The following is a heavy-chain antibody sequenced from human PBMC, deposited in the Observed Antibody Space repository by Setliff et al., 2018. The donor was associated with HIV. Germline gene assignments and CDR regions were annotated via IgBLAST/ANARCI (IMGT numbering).Heavy chain of an antibody. J-gene: IGHJ3*02. V-gene: IGHV1-18*04. CDR3: ARDPSRWVQPVTRITAFDI. CDR2: ISAYDGNT. Sequence: ASVKVSCKASGYTFNNYYMHWVRQAPGQGLEWMGWISAYDGNTDQAQRFRDRVTMTTDTSTRTAYMELRSLRSDDTAVYYCARDPSRWVQPVTRITAFDIWGQGTMVTVSS. D-gene: IGHD5-18*01. CDR1: GYTFNNYY.